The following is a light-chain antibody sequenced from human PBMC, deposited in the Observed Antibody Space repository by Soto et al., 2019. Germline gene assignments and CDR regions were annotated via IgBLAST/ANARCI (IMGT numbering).Light chain of an antibody. J-gene: IGKJ1*01. CDR3: QQYGSSGT. Sequence: FVLTQSPATLSFSPGERATLSCRASQSISEFLAWYQQKPGQAPRLLIYDASNRATGIPDRFSGSGSGTDFTLTISRLEPEDFAVYYCQQYGSSGTFGQGTKVDI. CDR1: QSISEF. V-gene: IGKV3-20*01. CDR2: DAS.